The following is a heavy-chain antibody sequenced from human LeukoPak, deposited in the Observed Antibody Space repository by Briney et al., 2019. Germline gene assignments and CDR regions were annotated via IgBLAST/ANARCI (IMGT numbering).Heavy chain of an antibody. D-gene: IGHD3-16*01. CDR3: TRGGTDALSY. J-gene: IGHJ4*02. CDR1: GDSISSSHW. CDR2: VYHTGDT. V-gene: IGHV4-4*02. Sequence: PSETLCLTCAVSGDSISSSHWWSWVRQPPGKWLEWIGEVYHTGDTNYNPSLKSRITISVDKSNNQFSLKLTSVTAADTAVYYCTRGGTDALSYWGQGTLVTVSS.